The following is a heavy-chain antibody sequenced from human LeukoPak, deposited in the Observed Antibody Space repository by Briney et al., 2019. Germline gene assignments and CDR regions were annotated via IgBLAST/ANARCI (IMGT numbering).Heavy chain of an antibody. CDR3: AQLTNCGGDCSPFDY. Sequence: PSETLSLTCAVYGGSFSGYYWSWIRQPPGKGLERIGEINHSGSTNYNPSLKSRVTISVDTSKNQFSLKLSSVTAADTAVYYCAQLTNCGGDCSPFDYWGQGTLVTVSS. J-gene: IGHJ4*02. D-gene: IGHD2-21*02. V-gene: IGHV4-34*01. CDR1: GGSFSGYY. CDR2: INHSGST.